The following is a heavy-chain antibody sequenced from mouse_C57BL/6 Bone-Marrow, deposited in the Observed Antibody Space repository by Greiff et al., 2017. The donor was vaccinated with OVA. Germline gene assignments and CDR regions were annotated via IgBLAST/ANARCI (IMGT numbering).Heavy chain of an antibody. V-gene: IGHV1-42*01. J-gene: IGHJ3*01. CDR1: GYSFTGYY. CDR3: ARDYGSRRAWFAY. D-gene: IGHD1-1*01. CDR2: INPSTGGT. Sequence: EVQLQQSGPELVKPGASVKISCKASGYSFTGYYMNWVKQSPEKSLEWIGEINPSTGGTTYNQKFKAKATLTVDKSSSTAYMQLKSLTSEDSAVDYCARDYGSRRAWFAYWGQGTLVTVSA.